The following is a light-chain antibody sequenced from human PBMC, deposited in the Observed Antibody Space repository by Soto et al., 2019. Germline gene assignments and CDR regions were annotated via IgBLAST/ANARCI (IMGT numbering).Light chain of an antibody. CDR3: QQPRIWPYT. Sequence: EIVLTQSPATLSLSPGERAILSCWASESVSSSLACYQQKPGQAPRLLIYDASNRATGIPARFSGSASGTDFALPISILELEHVAVYCCQQPRIWPYTFCQGTKLESK. CDR1: ESVSSS. J-gene: IGKJ2*01. CDR2: DAS. V-gene: IGKV3-11*01.